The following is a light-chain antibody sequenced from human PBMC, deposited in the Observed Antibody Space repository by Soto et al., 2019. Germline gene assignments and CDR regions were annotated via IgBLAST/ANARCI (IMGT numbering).Light chain of an antibody. V-gene: IGKV3-20*01. CDR1: QSVSSSY. CDR3: QQYGSSPPKYH. J-gene: IGKJ2*01. CDR2: GAS. Sequence: EIVLTQSPGTLSLSPGERATLSCRASQSVSSSYLAWYQQKPGQAPRLLIYGASSRATGIPDRFSGSGSGTDFPLTISRLEPEDFQVYYCQQYGSSPPKYHFGQGTKLEIK.